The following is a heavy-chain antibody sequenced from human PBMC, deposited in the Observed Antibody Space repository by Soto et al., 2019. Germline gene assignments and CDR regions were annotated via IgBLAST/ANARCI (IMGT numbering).Heavy chain of an antibody. CDR3: ARGSKIWFGEIGAFDI. D-gene: IGHD3-10*01. Sequence: SETLSLTCAVCGGSFSGYYWSWIRQPPGKGLEWIGEINHSGSTNYNPSLKSRVTISVDTSKNQFSLKLSSVTAADTAVYYCARGSKIWFGEIGAFDIWGQGTMVTVSS. CDR1: GGSFSGYY. J-gene: IGHJ3*02. CDR2: INHSGST. V-gene: IGHV4-34*01.